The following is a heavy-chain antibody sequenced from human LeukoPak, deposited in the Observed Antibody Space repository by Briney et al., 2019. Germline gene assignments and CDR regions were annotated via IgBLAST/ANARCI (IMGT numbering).Heavy chain of an antibody. Sequence: SETLSLTCTVSGVSISSYYWSWIRQPPGKGLEWIGYIYYSGSTNYNPSLKSRVTISVDTSKDQFSLKLSSVPAADTAVYYCARSNYYYMDVWGKGTTVTVSS. CDR3: ARSNYYYMDV. CDR2: IYYSGST. V-gene: IGHV4-59*01. J-gene: IGHJ6*03. CDR1: GVSISSYY.